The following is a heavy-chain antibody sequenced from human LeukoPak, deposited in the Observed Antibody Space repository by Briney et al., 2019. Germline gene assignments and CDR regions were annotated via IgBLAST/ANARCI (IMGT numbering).Heavy chain of an antibody. CDR2: MNPSSGDT. Sequence: GASVKVSCKASGYTFTSFDINWVRQATGQGPEWMGWMNPSSGDTGYAQKFQGRVTFTRDTSTNTAYMELGSLTSEDTAVYYCATPTMRGPSYGYVRLLNWGQGSLVTVSS. D-gene: IGHD5-18*01. V-gene: IGHV1-8*03. CDR1: GYTFTSFD. J-gene: IGHJ4*02. CDR3: ATPTMRGPSYGYVRLLN.